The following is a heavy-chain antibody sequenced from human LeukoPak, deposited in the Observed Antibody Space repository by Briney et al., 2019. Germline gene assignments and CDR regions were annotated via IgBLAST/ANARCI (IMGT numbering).Heavy chain of an antibody. D-gene: IGHD3-16*02. CDR3: ARDRYDYVWGSYRARFDP. CDR2: IIPIFGAA. Sequence: SVKVSCKASGGTFSSYAISWVRQAPGQGLEWMGGIIPIFGAANYAQKFQGRVTITADESTSTAYMELSSLRSEDTAVYYCARDRYDYVWGSYRARFDPWGQGTLVTVSS. V-gene: IGHV1-69*13. CDR1: GGTFSSYA. J-gene: IGHJ5*02.